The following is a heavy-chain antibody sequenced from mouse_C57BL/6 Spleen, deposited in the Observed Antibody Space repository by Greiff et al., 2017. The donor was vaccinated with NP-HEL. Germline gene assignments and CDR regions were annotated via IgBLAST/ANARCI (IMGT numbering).Heavy chain of an antibody. V-gene: IGHV1-69*01. J-gene: IGHJ2*01. CDR2: IDPSDSYT. Sequence: QVQLQQPGAELVMPGASVKLSCKASGYTFTSYWMHWVKQRPGQGLEWIGEIDPSDSYTNYNQKFKGKSTLTVDKSSSTAYMQLSSLTSEDSAVYYCAKDGSSWGYFDYWGQGTTLTVSS. D-gene: IGHD1-1*01. CDR1: GYTFTSYW. CDR3: AKDGSSWGYFDY.